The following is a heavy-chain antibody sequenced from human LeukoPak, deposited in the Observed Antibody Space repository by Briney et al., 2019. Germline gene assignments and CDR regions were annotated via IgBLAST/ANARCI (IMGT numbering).Heavy chain of an antibody. CDR1: GGSISSYY. Sequence: SETLSLTCTVSGGSISSYYWSWIRQPAGKGLEWIGRIYTSGSTNYNPSLKSRVTMSVDTSKNQFSLKLSSVTAADTAVYYCARNRITMVRGVILDAFDIWGQGTMATVSS. CDR3: ARNRITMVRGVILDAFDI. V-gene: IGHV4-4*07. J-gene: IGHJ3*02. D-gene: IGHD3-10*01. CDR2: IYTSGST.